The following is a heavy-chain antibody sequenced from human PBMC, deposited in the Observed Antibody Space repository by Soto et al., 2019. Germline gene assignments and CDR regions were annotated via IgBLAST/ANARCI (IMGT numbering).Heavy chain of an antibody. CDR3: ARTTAVPNSLRSRYFFDY. J-gene: IGHJ4*02. V-gene: IGHV4-61*01. CDR1: GGSVSGKTYY. Sequence: ETLSLTCCVSGGSVSGKTYYWSWMRQPPGKRLGWIGYVYYSGTTNYNPSLKSRVTISVDLSKNRFSLRLSSVTTADTALYYCARTTAVPNSLRSRYFFDYWGQGTLVTVSS. CDR2: VYYSGTT. D-gene: IGHD4-17*01.